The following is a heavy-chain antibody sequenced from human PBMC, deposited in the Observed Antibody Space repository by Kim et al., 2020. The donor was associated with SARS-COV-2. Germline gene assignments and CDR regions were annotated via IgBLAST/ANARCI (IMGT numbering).Heavy chain of an antibody. D-gene: IGHD4-17*01. CDR2: GGTT. V-gene: IGHV3-53*01. Sequence: GGTTYYADSVRGRFTISRDNSKNTLYLQMNGLRAEDTAMYYCARDVSGDIWGQGTLVTVSS. J-gene: IGHJ4*02. CDR3: ARDVSGDI.